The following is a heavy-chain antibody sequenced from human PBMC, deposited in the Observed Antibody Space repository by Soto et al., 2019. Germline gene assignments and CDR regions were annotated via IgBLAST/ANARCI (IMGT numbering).Heavy chain of an antibody. CDR2: IYYSGSP. V-gene: IGHV4-59*01. J-gene: IGHJ4*02. D-gene: IGHD5-18*01. Sequence: SETLSLTCTVSGGSISAYYWIWIRQPPGKGLEWIGYIYYSGSPNYSPSLKSRVTISLDTSKNQFSLKVNSVTAADTAVYYCARGSRGYSRVFDLWGQGTLVTVSS. CDR1: GGSISAYY. CDR3: ARGSRGYSRVFDL.